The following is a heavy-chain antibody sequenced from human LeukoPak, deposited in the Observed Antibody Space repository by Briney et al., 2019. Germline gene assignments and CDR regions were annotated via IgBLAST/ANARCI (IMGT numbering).Heavy chain of an antibody. CDR2: IRSTSET. D-gene: IGHD5-12*01. CDR1: GFISSQYG. J-gene: IGHJ5*02. CDR3: ARDAGNSGYGCDL. Sequence: GGSLRLSCAASGFISSQYGFNWVRQASVKGLAWVSHIRSTSETFYADSVKGRFTISRDHARNSLYLQMNNLRGEDTAIYYCARDAGNSGYGCDLWGQGTLVTVSS. V-gene: IGHV3-48*01.